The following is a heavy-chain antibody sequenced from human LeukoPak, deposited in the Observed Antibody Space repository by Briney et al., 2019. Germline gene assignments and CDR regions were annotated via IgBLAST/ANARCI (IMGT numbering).Heavy chain of an antibody. CDR2: INPSGGST. CDR3: AREPREGVVTGTHYYYYYGMDV. Sequence: ASVKVPCKASGYTFTSYYMHWVRQAPGQGLEWMGIINPSGGSTSYAQKFQGRVTMTRDTSTSTVYMELSSLRSEDTAVYYCAREPREGVVTGTHYYYYYGMDVWGQGTTVTVSS. CDR1: GYTFTSYY. D-gene: IGHD3-3*01. V-gene: IGHV1-46*01. J-gene: IGHJ6*02.